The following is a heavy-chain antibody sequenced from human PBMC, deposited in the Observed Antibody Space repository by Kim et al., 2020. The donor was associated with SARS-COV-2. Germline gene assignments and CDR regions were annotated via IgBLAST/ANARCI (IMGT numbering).Heavy chain of an antibody. J-gene: IGHJ6*02. Sequence: GGSLRLSCAASGFTFSSYGMNWVRQAPGKGLEWVAVIWYDGSNKYYADSVKGRFTISRDNSKNTLYLQINSLRAEDTAVYYCARDLLVGATSYGMDVWGQGTTVTVSS. CDR2: IWYDGSNK. CDR1: GFTFSSYG. D-gene: IGHD1-26*01. V-gene: IGHV3-33*01. CDR3: ARDLLVGATSYGMDV.